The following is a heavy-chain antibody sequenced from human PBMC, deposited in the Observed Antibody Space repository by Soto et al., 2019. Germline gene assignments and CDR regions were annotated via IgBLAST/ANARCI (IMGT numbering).Heavy chain of an antibody. CDR3: ASKRPYSSSWYNWFDP. CDR2: IYHSGST. CDR1: GGSISSSNW. D-gene: IGHD6-13*01. V-gene: IGHV4-4*02. Sequence: QVQLQESGPGLVKPSGTLSLTCAVSGGSISSSNWWSWVRQPPGKGLEWIGEIYHSGSTNYNPSLKSRVTISVDKAKNQFSLKLSSVTAADTAVYYCASKRPYSSSWYNWFDPWGQGTLVTVSS. J-gene: IGHJ5*02.